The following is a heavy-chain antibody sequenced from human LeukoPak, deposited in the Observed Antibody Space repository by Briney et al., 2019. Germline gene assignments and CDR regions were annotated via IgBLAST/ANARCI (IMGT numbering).Heavy chain of an antibody. Sequence: SETLSLTCTVSGGSISSGSYYWSWIRQPAGKGLEWIGRIYTSGSTNYNPSLKSRVTISVDTSKNQFSLKLSSVTAADTAVYYCARDIVRGKDAFDIWGQGTMVTVSS. V-gene: IGHV4-61*02. CDR1: GGSISSGSYY. D-gene: IGHD3-10*01. J-gene: IGHJ3*02. CDR2: IYTSGST. CDR3: ARDIVRGKDAFDI.